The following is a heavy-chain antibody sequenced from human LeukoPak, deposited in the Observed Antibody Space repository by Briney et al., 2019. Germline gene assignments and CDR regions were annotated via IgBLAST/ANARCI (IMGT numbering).Heavy chain of an antibody. V-gene: IGHV3-30-3*01. D-gene: IGHD4-17*01. CDR3: ASDYGKENWFDP. Sequence: PGTSLRLSCAASGFTFSSYAMHWVRQAPGKGLEWVAVISYDGINKYYSDSAKGRFTISRDNSKNTVYLEMNSLRTEDTAVYYCASDYGKENWFDPWGQGTLVTVSS. J-gene: IGHJ5*02. CDR1: GFTFSSYA. CDR2: ISYDGINK.